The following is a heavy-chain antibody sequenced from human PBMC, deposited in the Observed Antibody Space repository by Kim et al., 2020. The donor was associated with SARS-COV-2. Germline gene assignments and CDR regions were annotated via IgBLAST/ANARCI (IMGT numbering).Heavy chain of an antibody. CDR1: GGTFSSYA. D-gene: IGHD5-12*01. CDR3: ARGRFVVNVDIVATINGGFDY. CDR2: IIPIFGTA. J-gene: IGHJ4*02. Sequence: SVKVSCKASGGTFSSYAISWVRQAPGQGLEWMGGIIPIFGTANYAQKFQGRVTITADESTSTAYMELSSLRSEDTAVYYCARGRFVVNVDIVATINGGFDYWGQGTLVTVSS. V-gene: IGHV1-69*13.